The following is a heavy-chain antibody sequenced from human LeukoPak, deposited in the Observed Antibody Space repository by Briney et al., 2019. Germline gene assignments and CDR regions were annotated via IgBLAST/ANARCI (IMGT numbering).Heavy chain of an antibody. D-gene: IGHD3-22*01. CDR2: ISSSSSTM. J-gene: IGHJ4*02. Sequence: PGGSLRLSCAASGVTVSSSYMSWVRQSPGKGLEWLSYISSSSSTMYYADSVKGRFTISRGNAKDSLYLQMSSLRAEDTAVYYCARANYDSSGYYFDSWGQGTLVTVSS. CDR3: ARANYDSSGYYFDS. CDR1: GVTVSSSY. V-gene: IGHV3-48*01.